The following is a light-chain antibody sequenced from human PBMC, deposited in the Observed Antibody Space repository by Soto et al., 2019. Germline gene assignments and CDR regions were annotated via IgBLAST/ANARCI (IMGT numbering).Light chain of an antibody. CDR2: EVS. J-gene: IGLJ1*01. Sequence: QSALTQPASVSGSPGQSITISCTGTSSDVGYYNYVSWYQQHPGKAPKLMIYEVSNRPSGVSNRFSGSKSGNTASLTVSGLQAEDEADYYCVSFAGGTYVFGTGTKLTVL. CDR1: SSDVGYYNY. V-gene: IGLV2-14*01. CDR3: VSFAGGTYV.